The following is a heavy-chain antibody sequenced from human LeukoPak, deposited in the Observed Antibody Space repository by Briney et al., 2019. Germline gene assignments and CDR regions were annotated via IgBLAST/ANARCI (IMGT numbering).Heavy chain of an antibody. J-gene: IGHJ4*01. V-gene: IGHV3-9*01. CDR2: ITWNSGDI. D-gene: IGHD4-17*01. CDR3: AKLTVPSSPDLSY. Sequence: TGRSLRLSCAASGFTFEAYAMHWVRQAPGKGLEWVSGITWNSGDIDSADSVKCRFTISRDNSKNSLYLQMNSLRPEDTALYYCAKLTVPSSPDLSYWGHGTQVTVSS. CDR1: GFTFEAYA.